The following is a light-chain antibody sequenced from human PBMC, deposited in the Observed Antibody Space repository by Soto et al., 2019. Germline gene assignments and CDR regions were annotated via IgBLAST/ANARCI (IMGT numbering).Light chain of an antibody. CDR2: RVS. CDR3: MQGTHWPPT. J-gene: IGKJ1*01. Sequence: DVVMTQSPLSLPVTLGQPASISCRSSQSLVYTDGNTYLNWFQQRPGQSPRRLIYRVSNRDSGVPDRFSGSGSGTDFTLKISRVEADDVGVYYGMQGTHWPPTFGQGTKVEIK. V-gene: IGKV2-30*01. CDR1: QSLVYTDGNTY.